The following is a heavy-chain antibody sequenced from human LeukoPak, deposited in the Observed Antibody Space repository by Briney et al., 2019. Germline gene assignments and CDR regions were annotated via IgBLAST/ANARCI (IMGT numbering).Heavy chain of an antibody. V-gene: IGHV4-38-2*01. CDR3: ARLGLPGPTGDWFDP. D-gene: IGHD1-14*01. Sequence: SETLSHTCAVSGYSISSGYYWGWIRQPPGKGLEWIGIIYPSARSYYDPSLRSRVTISVDTSKNQFSLKLSSVTAADTAVFYCARLGLPGPTGDWFDPWGQGTLVTVSS. CDR2: IYPSARS. J-gene: IGHJ5*02. CDR1: GYSISSGYY.